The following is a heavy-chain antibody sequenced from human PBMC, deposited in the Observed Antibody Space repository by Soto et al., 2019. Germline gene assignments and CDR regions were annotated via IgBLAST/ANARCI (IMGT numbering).Heavy chain of an antibody. CDR3: AKAPRGGVIITTYSAHIDY. Sequence: QVQLVQSGAEVKKPGASVMLSCKASGYTFTSYYMHWVRQAPGQGLEWMGIINPDGGSTRYAQKFQCRVTMTRDTSTRTFHMELSSLRSEDTAMYYCAKAPRGGVIITTYSAHIDYWGQGTLVTVSS. CDR2: INPDGGST. V-gene: IGHV1-46*01. J-gene: IGHJ4*02. CDR1: GYTFTSYY. D-gene: IGHD3-3*01.